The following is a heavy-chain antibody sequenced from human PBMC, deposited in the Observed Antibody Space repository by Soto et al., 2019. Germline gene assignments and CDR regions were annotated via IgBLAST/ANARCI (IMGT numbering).Heavy chain of an antibody. CDR3: AIPSYYNWNYMS. CDR1: GGSFSGYY. Sequence: SETLSLTCAVYGGSFSGYYWSWIRQPPGKGLEWIGEINHSGSTNYNPSPKSRVTISVDTSKNQFSLKLSSVTAADTAVYYCAIPSYYNWNYMSWGQGTLVTVSS. J-gene: IGHJ5*02. CDR2: INHSGST. D-gene: IGHD1-7*01. V-gene: IGHV4-34*01.